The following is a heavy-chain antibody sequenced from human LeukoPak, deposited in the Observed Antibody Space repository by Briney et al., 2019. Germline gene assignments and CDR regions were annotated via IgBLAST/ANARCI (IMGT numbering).Heavy chain of an antibody. Sequence: QPGGSLRLSCAASGFTFDDYAMHWVRQAPGKGLEWVSLISGDGNTTYYADSVKGRFTISRDNSNNTLFLQMNSLRAEDTAVYYCARVEASPYGSGSYYHFDYWGQGTLVTVSS. CDR3: ARVEASPYGSGSYYHFDY. CDR1: GFTFDDYA. J-gene: IGHJ4*02. V-gene: IGHV3-43*02. D-gene: IGHD3-10*01. CDR2: ISGDGNTT.